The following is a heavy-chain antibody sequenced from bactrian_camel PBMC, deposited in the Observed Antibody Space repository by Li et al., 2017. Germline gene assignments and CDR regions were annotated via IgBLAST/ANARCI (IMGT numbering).Heavy chain of an antibody. D-gene: IGHD2*01. CDR1: GFTFSTFW. J-gene: IGHJ4*01. V-gene: IGHV3S1*01. CDR2: INTGGDTT. Sequence: QVQLVESGGGLVQPGGSLRLSCAASGFTFSTFWMYWVRRAPGKGLEWVSTINTGGDTTYYADSVKGRFTISRDNAKNTMYLQMNSLKPEDTAVYYCVGGGTYYVLNTDYWAQGTQVTVS. CDR3: VGGGTYYVLNTDY.